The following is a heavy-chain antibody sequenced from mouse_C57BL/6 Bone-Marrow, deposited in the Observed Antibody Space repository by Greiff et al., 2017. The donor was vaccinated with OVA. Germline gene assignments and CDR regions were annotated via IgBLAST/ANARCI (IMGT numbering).Heavy chain of an antibody. D-gene: IGHD3-2*02. CDR3: ARDAISGYAAWFAY. Sequence: ESGPGLVKPSQSLSLTCSVTGYSITSGYYWNWIRQFPGNKLEWMGSIRYDGSNNYNPSLKNRISITRDTSKNQFFLKLNSVTTEDTATYYCARDAISGYAAWFAYWGQGTLVTVSA. CDR2: IRYDGSN. J-gene: IGHJ3*01. CDR1: GYSITSGYY. V-gene: IGHV3-6*01.